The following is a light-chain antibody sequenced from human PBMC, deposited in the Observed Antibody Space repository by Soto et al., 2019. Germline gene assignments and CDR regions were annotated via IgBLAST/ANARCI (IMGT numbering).Light chain of an antibody. CDR2: EVS. CDR3: SSYAGSNNYVV. J-gene: IGLJ2*01. CDR1: SSDVGGYNY. Sequence: ALTQPPSASGSPGQSVTISCTGTSSDVGGYNYVSWYQQHPGKAPKLMIYEVSKRPSGVPDRFSGSKSGNTASLTVSGLQAEDEADYYCSSYAGSNNYVVFGGGTQLTVL. V-gene: IGLV2-8*01.